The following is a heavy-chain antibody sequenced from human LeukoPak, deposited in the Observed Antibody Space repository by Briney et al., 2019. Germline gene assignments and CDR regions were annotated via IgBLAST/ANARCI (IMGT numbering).Heavy chain of an antibody. CDR1: GYSISSGYY. CDR2: IYHSGST. V-gene: IGHV4-38-2*02. J-gene: IGHJ5*02. D-gene: IGHD3-3*01. Sequence: PSETLSLTCTVSGYSISSGYYWGWIRQPPGKGLEWIGSIYHSGSTYYNPSLKSGVTISVDTSKNQFSLKLSSVTAADTAVYYCARAPDDSTIFGVTPYNWFDPWGQGTLVTVSS. CDR3: ARAPDDSTIFGVTPYNWFDP.